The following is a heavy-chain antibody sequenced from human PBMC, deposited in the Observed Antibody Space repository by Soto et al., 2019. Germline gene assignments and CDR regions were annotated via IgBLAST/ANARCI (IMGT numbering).Heavy chain of an antibody. CDR2: IKSKTDGGTT. Sequence: GGSLRLSCAASGFTFSNAWMSWVRQAPGKGLEWVGRIKSKTDGGTTDYAAPVKGRFTISRDDSKNTLYLQMNSLKTEDTAVYYCTYMRPYCSSTSCYSYYYYMDVWGKGTTVTVSS. CDR3: TYMRPYCSSTSCYSYYYYMDV. CDR1: GFTFSNAW. V-gene: IGHV3-15*01. D-gene: IGHD2-2*01. J-gene: IGHJ6*03.